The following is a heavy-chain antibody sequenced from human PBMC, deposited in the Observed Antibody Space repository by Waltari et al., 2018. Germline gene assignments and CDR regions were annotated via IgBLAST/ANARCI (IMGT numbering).Heavy chain of an antibody. CDR1: GGSFSGYY. J-gene: IGHJ6*03. D-gene: IGHD3-22*01. CDR3: ARRYYYDSSGYYYPTRGYYMDV. CDR2: INHSGST. Sequence: QVQLQQWGAGLLKPSETLSLTCAVYGGSFSGYYWSWIRQPPGKGLEWIGEINHSGSTNYNPSLKSRVTIAVDTSKNQFSLKLSSVTAADTAVYYCARRYYYDSSGYYYPTRGYYMDVWGKGTAGT. V-gene: IGHV4-34*01.